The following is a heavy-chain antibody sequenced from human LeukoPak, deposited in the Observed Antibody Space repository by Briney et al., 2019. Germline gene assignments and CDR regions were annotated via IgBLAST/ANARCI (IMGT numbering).Heavy chain of an antibody. CDR2: ISGDADTT. CDR1: GFTFGSYA. Sequence: GGSLRLSCAASGFTFGSYAMSWVRQAPGKGLEWVSVISGDADTTHYADSVKGRFTISRDNSKNTLYLQMNSLRAEDTALYFYAKRGCSGSSCTYFDCWGQGTLVTVSS. D-gene: IGHD2-15*01. CDR3: AKRGCSGSSCTYFDC. V-gene: IGHV3-23*01. J-gene: IGHJ4*02.